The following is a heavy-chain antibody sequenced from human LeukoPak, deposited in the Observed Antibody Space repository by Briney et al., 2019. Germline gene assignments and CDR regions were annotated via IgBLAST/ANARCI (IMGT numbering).Heavy chain of an antibody. Sequence: GGSLRLSCAASGFTFSSYEMNWVRQAPGKGLEWVSYISSSGSTIYYADSVKGRFTISRDNAKNSLYLQMSSLRAEDTAVYYCAREKMVRGVIRALDYWGQGTLVTVSS. V-gene: IGHV3-48*03. CDR1: GFTFSSYE. J-gene: IGHJ4*02. D-gene: IGHD3-10*01. CDR2: ISSSGSTI. CDR3: AREKMVRGVIRALDY.